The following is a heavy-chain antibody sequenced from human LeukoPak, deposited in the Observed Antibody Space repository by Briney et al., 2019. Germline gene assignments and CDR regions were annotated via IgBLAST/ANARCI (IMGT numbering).Heavy chain of an antibody. CDR2: MNPNSGNT. D-gene: IGHD6-19*01. CDR3: ARQTGYSGSGDY. CDR1: GGTFSSYA. Sequence: ASVKVSCKASGGTFSSYAISWVRQATGQGLEWMGWMNPNSGNTGYAQKFQGRVTMTRNTSISTAYMELSSLRSEDTAVYYCARQTGYSGSGDYWGQGTLVTVSS. V-gene: IGHV1-8*02. J-gene: IGHJ4*02.